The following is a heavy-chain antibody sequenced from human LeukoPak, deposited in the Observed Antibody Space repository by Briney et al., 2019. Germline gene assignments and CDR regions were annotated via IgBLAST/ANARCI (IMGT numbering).Heavy chain of an antibody. V-gene: IGHV1-2*02. CDR3: ARGGGGDIVATNDY. J-gene: IGHJ4*02. Sequence: ASVKVSCKASGYTFTGYYMHWVRQAPGQGLEWMGWINPNSGGTNYAQKFQGRVTMTRDTSISTAYMELGRLRSDTTAVYHGARGGGGDIVATNDYWGQGTLVTVSS. CDR2: INPNSGGT. D-gene: IGHD5-12*01. CDR1: GYTFTGYY.